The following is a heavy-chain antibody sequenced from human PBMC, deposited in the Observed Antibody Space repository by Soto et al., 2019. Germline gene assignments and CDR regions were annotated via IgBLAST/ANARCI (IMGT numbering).Heavy chain of an antibody. D-gene: IGHD3-10*01. CDR1: GGSVSSGSYY. V-gene: IGHV4-61*01. CDR2: IYYSGST. J-gene: IGHJ6*02. Sequence: SETLSLTCTVSGGSVSSGSYYWSWIRQPPGKGLEWIGYIYYSGSTNYNPSLKSRVTISVDTSKNQFSLKLSSVTAADTAVYYCARDQKQYYYGSGSQPLYGMDVWGQGTTVTVSS. CDR3: ARDQKQYYYGSGSQPLYGMDV.